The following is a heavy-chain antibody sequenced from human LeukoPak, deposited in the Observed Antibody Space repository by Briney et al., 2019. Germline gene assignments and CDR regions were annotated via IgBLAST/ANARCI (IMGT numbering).Heavy chain of an antibody. Sequence: PGGSLRLSCAASGFTFDDYAMHWVRQAPGKGLEWVSGISWNSGSIGYADSVKGRFTISRDNAKNSLYLQMNSLRAEDTAVYYCARDGRYCSSTSCYENWFDPWGQGTLVTVSS. D-gene: IGHD2-2*01. V-gene: IGHV3-9*01. CDR3: ARDGRYCSSTSCYENWFDP. CDR1: GFTFDDYA. J-gene: IGHJ5*02. CDR2: ISWNSGSI.